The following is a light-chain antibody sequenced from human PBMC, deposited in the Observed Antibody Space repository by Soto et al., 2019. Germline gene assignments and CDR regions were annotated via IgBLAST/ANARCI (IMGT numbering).Light chain of an antibody. V-gene: IGLV1-44*01. Sequence: QSVLTQPPSASGTPGQRVTISCSGSRSNIGRNTVNWYLHFPATAPKLLIYRDTLRPSGVPDRFSASKSGTSASLAVSGLQSEDEAGYYRAACDDNLNGFVFGTGTKVTVL. CDR2: RDT. CDR1: RSNIGRNT. J-gene: IGLJ1*01. CDR3: AACDDNLNGFV.